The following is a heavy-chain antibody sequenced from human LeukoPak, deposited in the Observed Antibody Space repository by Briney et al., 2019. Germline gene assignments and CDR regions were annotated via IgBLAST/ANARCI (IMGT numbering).Heavy chain of an antibody. CDR1: GFTFSSYA. J-gene: IGHJ4*02. D-gene: IGHD6-13*01. V-gene: IGHV3-23*01. CDR3: ANSQRSSWNYYFDY. CDR2: ISGSGGST. Sequence: GGSLRLSCAASGFTFSSYAMSWVRQAPGKGLEWVSVISGSGGSTYYADSVKGRFTISRDNSKNTLYLQMNSLRAEDTAVYYCANSQRSSWNYYFDYWGQGTLVTVSS.